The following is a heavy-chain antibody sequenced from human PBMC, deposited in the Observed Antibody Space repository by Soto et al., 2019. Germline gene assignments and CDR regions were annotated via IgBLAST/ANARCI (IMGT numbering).Heavy chain of an antibody. CDR3: ARSPGCDYDFWSGYYIDYYGMDV. D-gene: IGHD3-3*01. J-gene: IGHJ6*02. Sequence: ASVKVSCKASGYTFTGYYMHWVRQAPGQGLEWMGWINPNSGGTNYAQKFQGWVTMTRDTSTSTAYMELSRLRSDDTAVYYCARSPGCDYDFWSGYYIDYYGMDVWGQGTTVTVSS. CDR2: INPNSGGT. V-gene: IGHV1-2*04. CDR1: GYTFTGYY.